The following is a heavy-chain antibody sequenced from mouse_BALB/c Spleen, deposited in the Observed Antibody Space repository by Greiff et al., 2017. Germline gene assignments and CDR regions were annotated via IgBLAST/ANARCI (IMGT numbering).Heavy chain of an antibody. Sequence: DVKLQESGPGLVKPSQSLSLTCTVTGYSITSDYAWNWIRQFPGNKLEWMGYISYSGSTSYNPSLKSRISITRDTSKNQFFLQLNSVTTEDTATYYCARYDYDETTGYWYFDVWGAGTTVTVSS. V-gene: IGHV3-2*02. J-gene: IGHJ1*01. CDR1: GYSITSDYA. CDR2: ISYSGST. CDR3: ARYDYDETTGYWYFDV. D-gene: IGHD2-4*01.